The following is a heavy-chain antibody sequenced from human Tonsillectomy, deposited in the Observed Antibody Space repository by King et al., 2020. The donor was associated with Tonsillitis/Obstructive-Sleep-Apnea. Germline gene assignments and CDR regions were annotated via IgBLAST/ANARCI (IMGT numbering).Heavy chain of an antibody. CDR1: GVTFSSYV. Sequence: VQLVESGGGVVQPGRSLRLSCAASGVTFSSYVMHWVRPAPGKGLEWVAVLSYDGSNKYNADSVKGVFTISRDTSKNTLYLQMNSLGAEDTAVYYCARETEDIVVVVAASYYYYYMDVWGKGTTVTVSS. CDR3: ARETEDIVVVVAASYYYYYMDV. D-gene: IGHD2-15*01. V-gene: IGHV3-30*01. CDR2: LSYDGSNK. J-gene: IGHJ6*03.